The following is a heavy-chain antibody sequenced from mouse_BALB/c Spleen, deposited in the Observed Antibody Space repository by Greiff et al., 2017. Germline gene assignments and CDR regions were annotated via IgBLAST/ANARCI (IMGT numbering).Heavy chain of an antibody. D-gene: IGHD3-3*01. CDR2: IYPSDSYT. CDR3: AGTATSFAY. J-gene: IGHJ3*01. V-gene: IGHV1-69*02. CDR1: SYTFTSYW. Sequence: VQLQQPGAELVRPGASVKLSCKASSYTFTSYWINWVKQRPGQGLEWIGNIYPSDSYTNYNQKFKDKATLTADTSSNTAYLQLSSLTSEDTAVDYCAGTATSFAYWGQGTLVTVSA.